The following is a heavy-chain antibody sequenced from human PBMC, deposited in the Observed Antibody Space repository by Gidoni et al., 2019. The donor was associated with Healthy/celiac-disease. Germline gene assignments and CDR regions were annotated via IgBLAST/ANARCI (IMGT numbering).Heavy chain of an antibody. CDR1: GFTFSDYY. Sequence: QVQLVESGGGLVKPGGSLRPSCAASGFTFSDYYMSWIRQAPGKGLEWVSYISSSSSYTNHADSVKGRFTSSRDNAKNSLYLQMNSLRAEDTAVYYCARNRGTMVQGVTPYYFDYWGQGTLVTVSS. CDR2: ISSSSSYT. D-gene: IGHD3-10*01. CDR3: ARNRGTMVQGVTPYYFDY. V-gene: IGHV3-11*06. J-gene: IGHJ4*02.